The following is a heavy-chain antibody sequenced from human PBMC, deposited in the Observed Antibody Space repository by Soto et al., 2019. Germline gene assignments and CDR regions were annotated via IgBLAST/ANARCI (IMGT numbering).Heavy chain of an antibody. CDR2: ISYDGSNK. J-gene: IGHJ6*02. Sequence: QVQLVESGGGVVQPGRSLRLSCAASGFTFSSYGMHWVRQAPGKGLEWVAVISYDGSNKYYADSVKGRFTISRDNSKNTLYLQMNSLRAEDTAVYYCAKEVSSSSSSHYYYGMDVWGQGTTVTVSS. D-gene: IGHD6-6*01. CDR3: AKEVSSSSSSHYYYGMDV. CDR1: GFTFSSYG. V-gene: IGHV3-30*18.